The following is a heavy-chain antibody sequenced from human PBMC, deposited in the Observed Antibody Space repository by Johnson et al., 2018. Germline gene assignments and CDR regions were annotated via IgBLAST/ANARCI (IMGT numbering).Heavy chain of an antibody. D-gene: IGHD3-3*01. CDR3: AREVVGQDVRFLLDV. CDR1: GFPFRNYL. CDR2: ISSGNKSI. J-gene: IGHJ6*02. Sequence: VQPVESGGGLVKPGGTXRLACTGSGFPFRNYLMNWVRQAPGKGLEWVSAISSGNKSIYYTDSVKWRFTVYRDNAKNSLYLQMNSLRVEDTAVYYCAREVVGQDVRFLLDVWGQGTTVTVSS. V-gene: IGHV3-21*06.